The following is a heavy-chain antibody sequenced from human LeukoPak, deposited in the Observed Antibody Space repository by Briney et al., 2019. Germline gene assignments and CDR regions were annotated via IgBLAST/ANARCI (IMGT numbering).Heavy chain of an antibody. Sequence: GASVKVSCKASGYTFTGYYMHWVRQAPGQGLEWMAWINPNSGGTNYAQKFQGRVTMTRDTSISTAYMELSRLRSDDTAVYYCARDMTLEMATKSGHLVDYWGQGTLVTVSS. V-gene: IGHV1-2*02. CDR2: INPNSGGT. J-gene: IGHJ4*02. CDR1: GYTFTGYY. D-gene: IGHD5-24*01. CDR3: ARDMTLEMATKSGHLVDY.